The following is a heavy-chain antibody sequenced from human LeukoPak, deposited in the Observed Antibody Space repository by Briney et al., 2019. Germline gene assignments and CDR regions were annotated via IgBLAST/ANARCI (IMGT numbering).Heavy chain of an antibody. CDR1: GFTFRTYS. D-gene: IGHD3-22*01. V-gene: IGHV3-48*04. CDR3: ATVNFNYDDSGYLPFDH. J-gene: IGHJ4*02. Sequence: GGSLRLSCEASGFTFRTYSMNWVRQAPGKGLEWISFISGDGGTTNYADSVKGRFTISRDNAKSSLFLQMEGLRAEDTAVYYRATVNFNYDDSGYLPFDHWGQGSLVVISS. CDR2: ISGDGGTT.